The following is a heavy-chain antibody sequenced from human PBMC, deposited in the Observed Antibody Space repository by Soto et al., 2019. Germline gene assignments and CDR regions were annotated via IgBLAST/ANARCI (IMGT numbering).Heavy chain of an antibody. CDR3: ARDGIVVVPAAGYYYYMDV. CDR1: GFTFSSYG. Sequence: GGSLRLSCAASGFTFSSYGMHWVRQAPGKGLEWVAVIWYDGSNKYYADSVKGRFTISRDNSKNTLYLQMNSLRAEDTAVYYCARDGIVVVPAAGYYYYMDVWGKGTTVTVSS. J-gene: IGHJ6*03. CDR2: IWYDGSNK. D-gene: IGHD2-2*01. V-gene: IGHV3-33*01.